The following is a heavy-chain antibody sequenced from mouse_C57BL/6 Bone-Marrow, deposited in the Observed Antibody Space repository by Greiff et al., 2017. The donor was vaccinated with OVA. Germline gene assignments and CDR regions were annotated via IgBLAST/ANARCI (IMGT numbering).Heavy chain of an antibody. D-gene: IGHD1-1*01. Sequence: VKDRFTISRDDSESMLYLQMNNLKTEDTAMYYCVRQNYYGSGAYWGQGTLVTVSA. J-gene: IGHJ3*01. CDR3: VRQNYYGSGAY. V-gene: IGHV10-1*01.